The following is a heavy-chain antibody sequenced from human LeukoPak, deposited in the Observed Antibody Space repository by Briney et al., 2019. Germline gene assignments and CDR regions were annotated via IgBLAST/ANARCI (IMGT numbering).Heavy chain of an antibody. Sequence: SEALSLTCTVSGGSISSYYWSWIRQPPGKGLEWIGYIYYSGSTNYNPSLKSRVTISVDTSKNQFSLRLRSVTAADTAVYYCARVTGYMIEDYFDYWGQGTLVTVSS. CDR1: GGSISSYY. J-gene: IGHJ4*02. CDR3: ARVTGYMIEDYFDY. CDR2: IYYSGST. D-gene: IGHD3-22*01. V-gene: IGHV4-59*01.